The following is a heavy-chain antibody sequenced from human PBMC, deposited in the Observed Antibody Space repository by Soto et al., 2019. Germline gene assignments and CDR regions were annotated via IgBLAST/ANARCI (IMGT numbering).Heavy chain of an antibody. CDR2: INPSGGST. CDR3: ARARPGGRTTDDAFDI. Sequence: ASVKVSCKASGYTFTSYYMHWVRQAPGQGLEWMGIINPSGGSTSYAQKFQGRVTMTRDTSTSTVYMELSSLRSEDTAVYYCARARPGGRTTDDAFDIWGQGTMVTVSS. CDR1: GYTFTSYY. D-gene: IGHD4-17*01. J-gene: IGHJ3*02. V-gene: IGHV1-46*03.